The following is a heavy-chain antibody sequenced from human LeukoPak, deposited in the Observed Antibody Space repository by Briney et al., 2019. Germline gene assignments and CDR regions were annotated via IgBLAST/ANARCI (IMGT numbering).Heavy chain of an antibody. CDR3: ARGGYDILTGYFDY. CDR1: GXPFSGYY. CDR2: INHSGST. D-gene: IGHD3-9*01. V-gene: IGHV4-34*01. Sequence: SETLSLTWAVYGXPFSGYYRSWIRQPPGKGLESIGEINHSGSTNYNPSLKSRVTISVDTSKNQFSLKLSSVTAADTAVYYCARGGYDILTGYFDYWGQGTLVTVSS. J-gene: IGHJ4*02.